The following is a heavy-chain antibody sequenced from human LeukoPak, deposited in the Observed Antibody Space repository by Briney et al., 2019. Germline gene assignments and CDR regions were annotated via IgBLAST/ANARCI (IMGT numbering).Heavy chain of an antibody. CDR3: ARNYYSSRGNYIPGGY. Sequence: ASVKVSCKSSGYXFNDYYMHWVRQAPGQGLEWMGWINTYSGDTKYAQKFQGRVTMTGDTSTRIAYMELNGLTSDDTAVYYCARNYYSSRGNYIPGGYWGQGTLVTVSS. V-gene: IGHV1-2*02. CDR2: INTYSGDT. D-gene: IGHD3-10*01. J-gene: IGHJ4*02. CDR1: GYXFNDYY.